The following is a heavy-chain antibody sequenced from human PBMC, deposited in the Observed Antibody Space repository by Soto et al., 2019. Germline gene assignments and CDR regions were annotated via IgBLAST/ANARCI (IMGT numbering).Heavy chain of an antibody. CDR1: GGSFSGYY. Sequence: QVQLQQWGAGLLKPSETLSLTCAVYGGSFSGYYWSWIRQPPGKGLEWIGEINHSGSTNYNPSLKCRVTISVDTSKNQFSLKLSSVTAADTAVYYCARRGRRDCYNSGRYFDYWGQGTLVTVSS. V-gene: IGHV4-34*01. CDR3: ARRGRRDCYNSGRYFDY. J-gene: IGHJ4*02. D-gene: IGHD2-21*01. CDR2: INHSGST.